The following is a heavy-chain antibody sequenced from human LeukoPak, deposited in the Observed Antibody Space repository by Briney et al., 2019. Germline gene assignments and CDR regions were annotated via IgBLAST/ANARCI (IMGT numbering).Heavy chain of an antibody. J-gene: IGHJ4*02. D-gene: IGHD3-16*01. CDR2: ISSSSSYI. CDR3: AREGFTPQPFDY. CDR1: GFTFSSYS. V-gene: IGHV3-21*01. Sequence: GGSLRLSCAASGFTFSSYSMNWVRQAPGKGLEWVSSISSSSSYIYYADSVKGRFTISRDNAKNSLYLQMNSLRAENTAVYCCAREGFTPQPFDYWGQGTLVTVSS.